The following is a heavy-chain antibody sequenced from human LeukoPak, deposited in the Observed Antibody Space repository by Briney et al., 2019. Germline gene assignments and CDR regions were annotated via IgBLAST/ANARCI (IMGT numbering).Heavy chain of an antibody. J-gene: IGHJ4*02. Sequence: GGSLRLSCAASGFTFSSDWMHWVRHAPGKGLVWVSRINSDGSSTSYADSVKGRFTISRDNAKNTLYLQMNSLRAEDTAVYYCARAGRSSSGYYTSFDYWGQGTLVTVSS. V-gene: IGHV3-74*01. CDR2: INSDGSST. CDR1: GFTFSSDW. D-gene: IGHD3-22*01. CDR3: ARAGRSSSGYYTSFDY.